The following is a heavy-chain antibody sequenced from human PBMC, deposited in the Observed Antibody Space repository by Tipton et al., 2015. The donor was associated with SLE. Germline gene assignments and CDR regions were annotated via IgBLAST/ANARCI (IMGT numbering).Heavy chain of an antibody. CDR1: GFSITNGYY. Sequence: TLSLTCAVSGFSITNGYYCAWIRQSPGKGLEWIGYIYYSGSTNYNPSLKSRVTISVDTSKNQFSLKLSSVTAADTAIYYCARGGYSSGWYGDYFVYCGQGTLVTVSS. D-gene: IGHD6-19*01. CDR2: IYYSGST. J-gene: IGHJ4*02. CDR3: ARGGYSSGWYGDYFVY. V-gene: IGHV4-61*01.